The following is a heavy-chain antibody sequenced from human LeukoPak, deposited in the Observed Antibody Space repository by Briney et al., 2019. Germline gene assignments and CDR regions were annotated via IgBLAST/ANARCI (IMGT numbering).Heavy chain of an antibody. Sequence: PSETLSLTCTVSGGSISSSSYYWGWIRKPPGKGLEWIGSIYYSGSTYYNPSLKSRVTISVDTSKNQFSLKLSSVTAADTAVYYCARSDDSSFDYWGQGTLVTVSS. CDR3: ARSDDSSFDY. D-gene: IGHD3-22*01. CDR1: GGSISSSSYY. CDR2: IYYSGST. J-gene: IGHJ4*02. V-gene: IGHV4-39*01.